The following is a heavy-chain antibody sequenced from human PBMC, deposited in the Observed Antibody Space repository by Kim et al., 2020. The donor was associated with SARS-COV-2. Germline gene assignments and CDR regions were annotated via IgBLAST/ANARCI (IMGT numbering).Heavy chain of an antibody. D-gene: IGHD1-26*01. V-gene: IGHV4-34*01. CDR2: INHSGST. CDR3: ARDRRGSYWGGTIDS. Sequence: SETLSLTCAVYGGSFSGYYWSWIRQPPGKGLEWIGEINHSGSTNYNPSLKSRVTISVDTSKNQFSLKLSSVTAADTAVYYCARDRRGSYWGGTIDSWGQG. CDR1: GGSFSGYY. J-gene: IGHJ4*02.